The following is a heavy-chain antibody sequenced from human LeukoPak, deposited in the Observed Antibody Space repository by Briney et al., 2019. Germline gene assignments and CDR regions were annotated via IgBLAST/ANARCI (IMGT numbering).Heavy chain of an antibody. D-gene: IGHD6-19*01. CDR1: GGSISSGGYY. J-gene: IGHJ4*02. Sequence: SQTLSLTCTVSGGSISSGGYYWSWIRQHPGKGLEWIGYIYYSGSTYYNPSLKSRVTISVDKSKNQFSLKLSSVTAADTAVYYCARALDSSGWSRNGYFDYWGQGTLVTVSS. CDR3: ARALDSSGWSRNGYFDY. CDR2: IYYSGST. V-gene: IGHV4-31*03.